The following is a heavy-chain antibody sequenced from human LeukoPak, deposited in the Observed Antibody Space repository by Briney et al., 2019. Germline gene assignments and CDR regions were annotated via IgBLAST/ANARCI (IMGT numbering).Heavy chain of an antibody. D-gene: IGHD4-23*01. CDR3: ARDISYGGWDY. V-gene: IGHV3-48*01. CDR2: ISSSSSTI. Sequence: GGSLRLSCAASGFTFSSYSMNWVRQAPGKGLEWVSYISSSSSTIYYADSVKGRFTTSRDNAKNSLYLQMTSLRAEATAVYYCARDISYGGWDYWGQGTLVTVSS. CDR1: GFTFSSYS. J-gene: IGHJ4*02.